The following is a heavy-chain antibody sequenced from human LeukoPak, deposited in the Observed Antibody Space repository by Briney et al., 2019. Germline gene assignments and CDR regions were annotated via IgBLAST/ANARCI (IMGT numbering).Heavy chain of an antibody. V-gene: IGHV3-74*01. CDR1: GFILSSYW. CDR2: INSDGSST. D-gene: IGHD2-15*01. Sequence: GGSLRLSCVASGFILSSYWMHWVRQVPGKGLVWLSRINSDGSSTIYADSVKGRFTISRDNSKNTLYLQMNSLRTEDTAVYYCARGTTAQVVVVAATFPLDYWGQGTLVTVSS. CDR3: ARGTTAQVVVVAATFPLDY. J-gene: IGHJ4*02.